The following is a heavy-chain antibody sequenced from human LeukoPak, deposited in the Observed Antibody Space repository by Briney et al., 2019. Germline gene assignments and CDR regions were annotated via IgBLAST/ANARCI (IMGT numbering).Heavy chain of an antibody. V-gene: IGHV5-51*01. Sequence: PGQSLKISCKASGYKFTSHWIAWVRQTPGKGLEWMGIIYPSDSDARYSPSFQGQVTISADKSISTAYLQWSSLKASDTAMYYCARLTTGYSYDSSTGRFDPWGQGTLVTVSS. D-gene: IGHD5-18*01. CDR3: ARLTTGYSYDSSTGRFDP. J-gene: IGHJ5*02. CDR2: IYPSDSDA. CDR1: GYKFTSHW.